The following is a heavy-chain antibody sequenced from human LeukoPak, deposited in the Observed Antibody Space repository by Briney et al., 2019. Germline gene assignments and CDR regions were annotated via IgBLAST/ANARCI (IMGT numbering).Heavy chain of an antibody. CDR1: GGSVSSTNW. CDR2: VHLDGRT. V-gene: IGHV4-4*02. D-gene: IGHD6-25*01. J-gene: IGHJ4*02. Sequence: PSETLSLTCGVSGGSVSSTNWWPWIRQPPGKGLEWIGEVHLDGRTNFNPSLKSRLTMSVDLSENHVSLKLTSVTAADTAVYYCAREGGFYRPLDYSGQGTLVTVSS. CDR3: AREGGFYRPLDY.